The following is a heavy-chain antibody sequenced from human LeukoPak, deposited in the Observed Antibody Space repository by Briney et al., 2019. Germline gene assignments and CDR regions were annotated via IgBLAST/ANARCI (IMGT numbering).Heavy chain of an antibody. CDR3: ARERAPFDGFDI. Sequence: GGSLRLSCAASGFSFSCCGMHWVRQAPGKGLDWVAVLWANGRNNYCADSVEGRFTISRDSSKNTLYLQMTSLRADDTAIYYCARERAPFDGFDIWGRGTVVTVSP. D-gene: IGHD4/OR15-4a*01. CDR1: GFSFSCCG. J-gene: IGHJ3*02. V-gene: IGHV3-33*01. CDR2: LWANGRNN.